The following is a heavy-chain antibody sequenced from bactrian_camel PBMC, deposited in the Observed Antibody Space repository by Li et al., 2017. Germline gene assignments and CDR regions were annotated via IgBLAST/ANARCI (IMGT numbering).Heavy chain of an antibody. CDR1: GFTFDDYA. Sequence: VQLVESGGGLVQPGGSLRLSCAASGFTFDDYAMGWLRQAPGKGLEWVSSIRPDGGNTYYTDSVKGRFTISQDTAVNAVYLQMNSLKPEDTAMYTCAASNRILPEWYILAGYAYWGQGTQVTVS. J-gene: IGHJ4*01. D-gene: IGHD2*01. CDR2: IRPDGGNT. V-gene: IGHV3-1*01. CDR3: AASNRILPEWYILAGYAY.